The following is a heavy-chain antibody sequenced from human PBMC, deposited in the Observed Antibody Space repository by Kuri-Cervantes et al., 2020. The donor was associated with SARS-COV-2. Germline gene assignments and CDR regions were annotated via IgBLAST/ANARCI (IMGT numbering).Heavy chain of an antibody. D-gene: IGHD6-13*01. CDR1: GFTFSSYW. J-gene: IGHJ4*02. Sequence: GESLKIPCSASGFTFSSYWMHWVRQAPGKGLVWVSRINSDGSSTSYADSVKGRFTISRDNAKNTLYLEMNSLRAEDTAVYYCARDLSWAAAGSLDYWGQGTLVTVSS. V-gene: IGHV3-74*01. CDR2: INSDGSST. CDR3: ARDLSWAAAGSLDY.